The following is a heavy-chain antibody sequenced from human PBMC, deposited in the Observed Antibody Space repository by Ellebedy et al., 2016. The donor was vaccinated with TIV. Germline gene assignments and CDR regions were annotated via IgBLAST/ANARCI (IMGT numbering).Heavy chain of an antibody. D-gene: IGHD4-17*01. CDR1: GDSVSSTSVA. Sequence: SQTLSLTCAISGDSVSSTSVAWNWIRQSPSRGLEWLARTYYRSMWYFDYAVSVKSRITINPDTSKNQFSLQLNSVTPEDTAVYYCTRDRYGDIDYWGQGTLVTVSS. J-gene: IGHJ4*02. CDR2: TYYRSMWYF. CDR3: TRDRYGDIDY. V-gene: IGHV6-1*01.